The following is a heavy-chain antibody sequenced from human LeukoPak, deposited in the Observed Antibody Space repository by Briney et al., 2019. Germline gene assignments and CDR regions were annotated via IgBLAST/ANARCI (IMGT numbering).Heavy chain of an antibody. CDR1: GGSISSSSYY. V-gene: IGHV4-39*07. CDR2: IYYSGST. D-gene: IGHD5-18*01. J-gene: IGHJ3*02. Sequence: SETLSLTCTVSGGSISSSSYYWGWIRQPPGKGLEWIGSIYYSGSTYYNPSLKSRVTISVDTSMNQFSLKLSSVTAADTAVYYCARGLRGYTYGDDAFDIWGQGTMVTVSS. CDR3: ARGLRGYTYGDDAFDI.